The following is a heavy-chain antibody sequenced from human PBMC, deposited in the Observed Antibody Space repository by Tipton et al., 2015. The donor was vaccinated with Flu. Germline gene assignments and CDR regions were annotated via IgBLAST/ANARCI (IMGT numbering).Heavy chain of an antibody. Sequence: TLSLTCSVSGDAIRSDYLWGWIRQPPGRGLEWIGNFFRSGSGYLNPSLKSRVAISIDTSRNQVSLKLSSVTAADTAVYYCARAGDYYGSGSYDYWGQGTLVTVSS. CDR3: ARAGDYYGSGSYDY. J-gene: IGHJ4*02. CDR2: FFRSGSG. CDR1: GDAIRSDYL. V-gene: IGHV4-38-2*02. D-gene: IGHD3-10*01.